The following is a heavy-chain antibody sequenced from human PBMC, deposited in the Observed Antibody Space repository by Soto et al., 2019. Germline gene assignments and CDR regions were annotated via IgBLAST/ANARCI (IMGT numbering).Heavy chain of an antibody. CDR2: IIPIFGTA. CDR1: GGTFSSYA. D-gene: IGHD6-6*01. J-gene: IGHJ5*02. V-gene: IGHV1-69*13. CDR3: ARDLEGRSSSSANWFDP. Sequence: GASVKVSCKASGGTFSSYAISWVRQAPGQGLEWMGGIIPIFGTANYAQKFQGRVTITADESTSTAYMELSSLRSEATAVYYCARDLEGRSSSSANWFDPWGQGTLVTVSS.